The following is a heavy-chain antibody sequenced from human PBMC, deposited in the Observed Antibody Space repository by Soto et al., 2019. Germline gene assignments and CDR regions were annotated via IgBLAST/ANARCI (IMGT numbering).Heavy chain of an antibody. CDR3: VREYCSGGAPCTGLYYVDV. Sequence: EVQLVESGGGLAQPGGSLRLSCAASGFTISSYDMHWVRQVAGKGLEWVSASGVGGETYQPGFAKARFTISRDDVRNSVHLQMNSLTVGDTAVYFCVREYCSGGAPCTGLYYVDVWGKGTTVTVS. V-gene: IGHV3-13*01. CDR1: GFTISSYD. D-gene: IGHD2-15*01. CDR2: SGVGGET. J-gene: IGHJ6*03.